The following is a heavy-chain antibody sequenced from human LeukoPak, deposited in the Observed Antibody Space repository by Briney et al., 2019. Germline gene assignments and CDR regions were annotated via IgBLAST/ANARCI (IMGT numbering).Heavy chain of an antibody. Sequence: SETLSLTCTVSGGSINNYYWTWIRQPPGKGLEWIGYIYYIGSANYNSSLQSRVTISVDTSNNHFSLKLNSVTAADTAVYYCARIAPGMSFDYWGQGTLVTVSS. V-gene: IGHV4-59*01. CDR3: ARIAPGMSFDY. CDR1: GGSINNYY. D-gene: IGHD1-14*01. CDR2: IYYIGSA. J-gene: IGHJ4*02.